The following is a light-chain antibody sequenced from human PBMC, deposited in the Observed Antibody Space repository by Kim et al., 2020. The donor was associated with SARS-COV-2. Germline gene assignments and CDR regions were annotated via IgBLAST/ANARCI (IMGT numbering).Light chain of an antibody. CDR2: DVS. J-gene: IGLJ1*01. V-gene: IGLV2-14*01. CDR1: ISNVGYYHF. Sequence: QSALTQPASVSGSPGQSITISCTGTISNVGYYHFVSWHQQPPGKAPKLIIYDVSERAGGVSNRFSGSQSGNTASPTISGLRADDAADYCCASHATRKSYVFGSGTKVTVL. CDR3: ASHATRKSYV.